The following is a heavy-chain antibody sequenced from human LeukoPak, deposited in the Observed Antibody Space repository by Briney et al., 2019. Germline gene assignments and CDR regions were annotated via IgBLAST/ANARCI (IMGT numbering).Heavy chain of an antibody. CDR2: INPNSGGT. V-gene: IGHV1-2*02. CDR3: ARAAPYSSSWYVWDY. J-gene: IGHJ4*02. D-gene: IGHD6-13*01. Sequence: ASVKVSCKASGYTFTSYYMHWVRQAPGQGLEWMGWINPNSGGTNYAQKFQGRVTMTRDTSISTAYMELSRLRSDDTAVYYCARAAPYSSSWYVWDYWGQGTLVTVSS. CDR1: GYTFTSYY.